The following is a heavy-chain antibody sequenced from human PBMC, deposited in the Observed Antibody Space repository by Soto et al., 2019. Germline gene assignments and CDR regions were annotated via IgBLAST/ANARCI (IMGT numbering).Heavy chain of an antibody. D-gene: IGHD6-19*01. Sequence: EVQLLEFGGGLVQPGGSLRLSCAASGFTFSSYAMNWVRQAPGKGLEWVSVISGSGGSTYYADSVKGRFTISRDNSKNTLYLQMNSLRAEDTAVYYCARRSSGWYFDYWGQGTLVTVSS. CDR3: ARRSSGWYFDY. CDR2: ISGSGGST. V-gene: IGHV3-23*01. J-gene: IGHJ4*02. CDR1: GFTFSSYA.